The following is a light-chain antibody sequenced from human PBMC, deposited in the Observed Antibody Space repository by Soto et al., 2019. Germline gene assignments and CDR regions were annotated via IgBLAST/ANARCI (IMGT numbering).Light chain of an antibody. CDR1: SSDVGGYNY. V-gene: IGLV2-14*03. J-gene: IGLJ1*01. Sequence: QSALTQPASVSGSPGQSITISCTGTSSDVGGYNYVSWYQHHPGKAPKLMIYDVSSRPSGVSNRFSGSKSGNTASLTISGLQAEDEADYYCSSYASSSTLLYVFGTGTK. CDR3: SSYASSSTLLYV. CDR2: DVS.